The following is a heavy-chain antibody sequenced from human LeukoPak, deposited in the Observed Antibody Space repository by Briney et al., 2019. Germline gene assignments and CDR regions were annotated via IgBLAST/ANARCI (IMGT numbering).Heavy chain of an antibody. CDR1: GYTFTGYY. CDR2: ISPNSGNT. Sequence: ASVKVSCKASGYTFTGYYMHWVRQAPGLGLEWMGWISPNSGNTGYAQKFQGRVTMTRNTSISTAYMELSSLRSEDTAVYYCARAGLLWFGELLPKDYWGQGTLVTVSS. CDR3: ARAGLLWFGELLPKDY. D-gene: IGHD3-10*01. J-gene: IGHJ4*02. V-gene: IGHV1-8*02.